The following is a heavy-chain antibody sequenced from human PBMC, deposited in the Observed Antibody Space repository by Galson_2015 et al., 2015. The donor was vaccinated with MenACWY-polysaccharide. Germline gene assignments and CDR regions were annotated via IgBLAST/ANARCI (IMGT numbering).Heavy chain of an antibody. CDR3: TREERDCRGDVCSGRDY. Sequence: SLRLSCAASGFTFSSYSVNWVRQAPGRGLEWVSSISSSRTSIYYADSVKGRFTISRDNAKNSLYLQMNSLRAEDTAVYYCTREERDCRGDVCSGRDYGGQGTLVIVSS. V-gene: IGHV3-21*01. D-gene: IGHD2-21*01. CDR1: GFTFSSYS. J-gene: IGHJ4*02. CDR2: ISSSRTSI.